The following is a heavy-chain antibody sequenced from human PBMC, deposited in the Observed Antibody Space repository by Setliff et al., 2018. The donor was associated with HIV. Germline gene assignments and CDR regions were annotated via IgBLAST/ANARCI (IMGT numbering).Heavy chain of an antibody. D-gene: IGHD2-15*01. V-gene: IGHV3-23*01. J-gene: IGHJ4*01. Sequence: ASGFTFNTYAMSWVRQAPGKGLEWVSVTSGSGDRTFYADSVKGRFTISRDNSKNTLYLQINGLRVEDTAIYYCAKDGVSGGAYPPYYFDYWGHGTLVTVSS. CDR3: AKDGVSGGAYPPYYFDY. CDR2: TSGSGDRT. CDR1: GFTFNTYA.